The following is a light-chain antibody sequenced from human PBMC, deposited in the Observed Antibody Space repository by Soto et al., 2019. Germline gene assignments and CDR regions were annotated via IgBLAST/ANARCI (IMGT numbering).Light chain of an antibody. V-gene: IGKV1-12*01. CDR1: QGISSY. J-gene: IGKJ5*01. CDR3: HQSYDIPT. Sequence: DIHMTQSPSARSASVGDRVTITCRASQGISSYLAWYQQKPGKXPXXLIYAASTLQSGVPSRFSGSGSGTDFTLTVSSLQHEDFATDDCHQSYDIPTFGQGTRLEIK. CDR2: AAS.